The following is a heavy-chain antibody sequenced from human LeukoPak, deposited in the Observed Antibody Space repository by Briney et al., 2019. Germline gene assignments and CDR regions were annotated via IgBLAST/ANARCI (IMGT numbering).Heavy chain of an antibody. Sequence: PSETLSLTCAVYGGTFSGHYWSWIRQPPGKGLEWIGEINHSGSTNYNPSLKSRGTISVDPSKNQFSLKLSSVTAADTALYYCARGRQEDIVVVVAAKVVDWFDPWGQGTLVTVSS. CDR3: ARGRQEDIVVVVAAKVVDWFDP. V-gene: IGHV4-34*01. CDR2: INHSGST. CDR1: GGTFSGHY. D-gene: IGHD2-15*01. J-gene: IGHJ5*02.